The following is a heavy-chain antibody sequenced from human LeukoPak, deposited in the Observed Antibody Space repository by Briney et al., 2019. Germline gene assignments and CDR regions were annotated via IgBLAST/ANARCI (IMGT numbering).Heavy chain of an antibody. J-gene: IGHJ6*02. CDR2: IYYSGST. D-gene: IGHD3-22*01. V-gene: IGHV4-59*12. CDR3: ARGRTYYYDTSGYYPSIYYGMDV. CDR1: GGSISSYY. Sequence: SETLSLTCTVSGGSISSYYWSWIRQPPGKGLEWIGYIYYSGSTKYNPSLKSRVTISVDTSKNQFSLKLTSVTAADTAVYYCARGRTYYYDTSGYYPSIYYGMDVWGQGTTVIVSS.